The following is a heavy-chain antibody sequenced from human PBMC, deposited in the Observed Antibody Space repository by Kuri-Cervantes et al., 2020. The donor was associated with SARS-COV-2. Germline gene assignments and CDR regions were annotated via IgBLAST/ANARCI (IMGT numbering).Heavy chain of an antibody. CDR2: IHYRGTT. J-gene: IGHJ4*02. CDR3: ARHTRGYSYGYPEFDY. Sequence: GSLRLSCTVSGGSISRSSHFWGWLRQPPGQGLEWIGSIHYRGTTYYKPSLNSRVTISVDASKNQFSLRLSSVTAADTAVYYCARHTRGYSYGYPEFDYWGQGTLVTVSS. CDR1: GGSISRSSHF. V-gene: IGHV4-39*01. D-gene: IGHD5-18*01.